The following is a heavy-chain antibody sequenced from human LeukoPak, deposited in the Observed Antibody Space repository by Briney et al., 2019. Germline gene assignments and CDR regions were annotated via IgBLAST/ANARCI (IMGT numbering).Heavy chain of an antibody. J-gene: IGHJ4*02. CDR2: ISGSGGRS. V-gene: IGHV3-23*01. Sequence: GGSLGLSCAVSGITLSNYGMSWVRQAPGKGLEWVAGISGSGGRSNYADSVKGRFTISRDNPKNTLYLQMNSLRAEDTAVYFCAKRGVVIRVILIGFHKEAYYFDSWGQGALVTVSS. CDR3: AKRGVVIRVILIGFHKEAYYFDS. D-gene: IGHD3-9*01. CDR1: GITLSNYG.